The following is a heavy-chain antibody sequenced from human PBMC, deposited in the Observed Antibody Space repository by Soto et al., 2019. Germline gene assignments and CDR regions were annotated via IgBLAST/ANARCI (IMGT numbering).Heavy chain of an antibody. D-gene: IGHD1-26*01. CDR1: GYTFTSYG. CDR2: ISAYNGNT. CDR3: ARSEGIVGAMNWFDP. J-gene: IGHJ5*02. V-gene: IGHV1-18*01. Sequence: GASVKVSCKASGYTFTSYGISWVRQAPGQGLEWMGWISAYNGNTNYAQKLQGRVTMTTDTSTSTAYMELRSLRSDDTAVYYCARSEGIVGAMNWFDPWVQGTPVPDYS.